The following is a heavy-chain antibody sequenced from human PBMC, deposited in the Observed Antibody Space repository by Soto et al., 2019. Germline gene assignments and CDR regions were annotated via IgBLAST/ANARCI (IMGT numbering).Heavy chain of an antibody. CDR3: ARAVGAHASLDY. V-gene: IGHV4-59*01. D-gene: IGHD1-26*01. Sequence: SETLSLTCTVSGGSISSYDWSWIRQPPGKGLEWIGYIYYSGSTNYNPSLKSRVTISVDTSKNQFSLKLSSVTAADTAVYYCARAVGAHASLDYWGQGTLVTVSS. CDR2: IYYSGST. J-gene: IGHJ4*02. CDR1: GGSISSYD.